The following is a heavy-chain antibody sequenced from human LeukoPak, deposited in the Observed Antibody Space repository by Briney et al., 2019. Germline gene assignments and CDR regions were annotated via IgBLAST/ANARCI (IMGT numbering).Heavy chain of an antibody. CDR1: GGSISSGSYY. V-gene: IGHV4-61*02. CDR3: ARQDSSGYYYEGYFQH. CDR2: IYTSGST. D-gene: IGHD3-22*01. Sequence: PSQTLSLTCTVSGGSISSGSYYWSWIRQPAGKGLEWIGRIYTSGSTNYNPSLKSRVTISADTSKNQFSLKLRSVTAADTAVYYCARQDSSGYYYEGYFQHWGQGTLVTVSS. J-gene: IGHJ1*01.